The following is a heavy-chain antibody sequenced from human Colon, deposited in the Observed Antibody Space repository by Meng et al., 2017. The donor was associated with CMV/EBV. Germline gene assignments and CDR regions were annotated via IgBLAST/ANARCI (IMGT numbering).Heavy chain of an antibody. V-gene: IGHV2-5*02. J-gene: IGHJ4*02. CDR2: ICWDDDK. CDR3: AHIPYGSGSYFFDY. Sequence: QITLKEVSPPQLKPPHTLTMTCTFSVVSRSTNRMGEGWSRQPRGKALEWRGVICWDDDKRYSPSLKRRLTITKDTSKNQVVLTMTNLDPLDTATYYCAHIPYGSGSYFFDYWGQGTLVTVSS. D-gene: IGHD3-10*01. CDR1: VVSRSTNRMG.